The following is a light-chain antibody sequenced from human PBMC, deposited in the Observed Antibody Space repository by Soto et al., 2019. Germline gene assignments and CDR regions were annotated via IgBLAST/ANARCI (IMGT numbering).Light chain of an antibody. J-gene: IGKJ3*01. CDR1: QGISSY. Sequence: DIQMTQSPSSLSASVGDRVTITCRASQGISSYLAWYQQKPGKVPKLLISAASTLQSGVPSRLSGGGSGTHFTLTISSLQPEDVATYYCQKYSGAPFTFGPGTKVDIK. V-gene: IGKV1-27*01. CDR2: AAS. CDR3: QKYSGAPFT.